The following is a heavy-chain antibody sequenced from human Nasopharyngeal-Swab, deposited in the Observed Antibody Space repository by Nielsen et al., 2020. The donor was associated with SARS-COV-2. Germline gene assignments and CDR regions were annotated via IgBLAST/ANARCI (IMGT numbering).Heavy chain of an antibody. D-gene: IGHD4-17*01. Sequence: GESLKISCGASGFTFSNSWMSWARQAPGKGLEWVAFIAHDASNEYYGDSVKGRFSISRDSSKNTLYLQMDSLRGEDTAVYYCARDAPAHYGAFYWGRGILVTVSS. J-gene: IGHJ4*02. CDR2: IAHDASNE. V-gene: IGHV3-30*03. CDR1: GFTFSNSW. CDR3: ARDAPAHYGAFY.